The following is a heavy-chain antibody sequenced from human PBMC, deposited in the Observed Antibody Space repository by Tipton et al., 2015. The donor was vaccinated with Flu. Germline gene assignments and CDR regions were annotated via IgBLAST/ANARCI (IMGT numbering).Heavy chain of an antibody. CDR1: GASINSYY. CDR2: VYHSGST. V-gene: IGHV4-59*01. CDR3: ARTTTLPPHYNYYDVDV. D-gene: IGHD1-1*01. J-gene: IGHJ6*02. Sequence: LRLSCTVSGASINSYYWSWIRQPPGKTLEWIGYVYHSGSTYYNPSLRSRVAISVDTSKKQFSLKLTSVTAADTAVYYCARTTTLPPHYNYYDVDVWGQGTSVTVSS.